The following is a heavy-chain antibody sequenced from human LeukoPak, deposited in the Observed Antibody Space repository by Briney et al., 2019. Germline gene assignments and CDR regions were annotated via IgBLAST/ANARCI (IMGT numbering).Heavy chain of an antibody. Sequence: GASVKVSCKASGGTFSSYAISWVRQAPGQGLEWMGGIIPIFGTANYAQRFQGRVTITADESTSTAYMELSSLRSEDTAVYYCARVILSGFTYYYMDVWGKGTTVTVSS. CDR3: ARVILSGFTYYYMDV. CDR2: IIPIFGTA. CDR1: GGTFSSYA. J-gene: IGHJ6*03. V-gene: IGHV1-69*13. D-gene: IGHD3-22*01.